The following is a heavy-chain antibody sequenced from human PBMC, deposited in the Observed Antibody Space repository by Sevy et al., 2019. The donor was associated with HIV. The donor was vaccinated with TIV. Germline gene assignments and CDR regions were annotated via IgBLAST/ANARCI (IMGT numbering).Heavy chain of an antibody. D-gene: IGHD6-19*01. J-gene: IGHJ4*02. CDR3: ARVSGSRGKRKNSSGWNPFDY. CDR2: ISSSGSTI. CDR1: GFTFSDYY. Sequence: GGSLRLSCAASGFTFSDYYMSWIRQAPGKGLEWVSYISSSGSTIYYAHSVKGRFTISRDNAKNSLYLEMNSLRAEDTAVYYCARVSGSRGKRKNSSGWNPFDYWGQGTLVTVSS. V-gene: IGHV3-11*01.